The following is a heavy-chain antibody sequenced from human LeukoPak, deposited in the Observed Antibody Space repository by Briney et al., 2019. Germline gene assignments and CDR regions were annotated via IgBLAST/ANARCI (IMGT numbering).Heavy chain of an antibody. Sequence: PSETLSLTCTVSGGSISSSIYYWGWIRQPPGKGLEWIGSIYYSGSTYYNPSLKSRVTISVDTSKNQFSLKLSSVTAADTAVYYCARDPPWGAARPSGQNWFDPWGQGTLVTVSS. CDR3: ARDPPWGAARPSGQNWFDP. CDR2: IYYSGST. J-gene: IGHJ5*02. D-gene: IGHD6-6*01. V-gene: IGHV4-39*07. CDR1: GGSISSSIYY.